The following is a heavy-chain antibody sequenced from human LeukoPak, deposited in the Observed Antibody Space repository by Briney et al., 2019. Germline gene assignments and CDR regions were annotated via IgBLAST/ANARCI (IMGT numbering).Heavy chain of an antibody. CDR3: ARDSIVGASSAFDI. Sequence: PSGTLSLTCAVSGGSISSSNWWSWVRQPPGKGLEWIGEIYRSGSTNYNPSLKSRVTISVDKSKNQFSLKLSSVTAADTAVYYCARDSIVGASSAFDIWGQGTMVTVSS. V-gene: IGHV4-4*02. CDR1: GGSISSSNW. D-gene: IGHD1-26*01. J-gene: IGHJ3*02. CDR2: IYRSGST.